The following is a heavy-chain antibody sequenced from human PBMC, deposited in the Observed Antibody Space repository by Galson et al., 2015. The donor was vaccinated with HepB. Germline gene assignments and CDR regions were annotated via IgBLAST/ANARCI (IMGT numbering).Heavy chain of an antibody. J-gene: IGHJ6*02. D-gene: IGHD6-6*01. CDR2: TYYRSKWYN. Sequence: CAISGDSVSTHSAAWNWIRQSPSRGLEWLGRTYYRSKWYNDYAVSVKSRITINPDTSKNQFSLQLNSVTPEDTAVYYCARGGGIAGRPGYYGMDVWGQGTTVTVS. CDR1: GDSVSTHSAA. V-gene: IGHV6-1*01. CDR3: ARGGGIAGRPGYYGMDV.